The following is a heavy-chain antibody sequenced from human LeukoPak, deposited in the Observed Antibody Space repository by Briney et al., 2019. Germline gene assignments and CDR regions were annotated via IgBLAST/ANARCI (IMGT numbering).Heavy chain of an antibody. Sequence: GGSLRLSCAASGFTFSSYAMHWVRQAPGKGLEWVAVISYDGSNKYYADSVKGRFTISRDNSKNTLYLQMNSLRAEDTAVYYCARDFGWSYDSSGYYDYWGQGTLVTVSS. CDR1: GFTFSSYA. J-gene: IGHJ4*02. CDR2: ISYDGSNK. V-gene: IGHV3-30-3*01. CDR3: ARDFGWSYDSSGYYDY. D-gene: IGHD3-22*01.